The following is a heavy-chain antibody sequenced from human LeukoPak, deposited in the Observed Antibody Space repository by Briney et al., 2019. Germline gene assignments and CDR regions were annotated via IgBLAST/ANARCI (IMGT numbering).Heavy chain of an antibody. D-gene: IGHD3-22*01. J-gene: IGHJ4*02. V-gene: IGHV3-7*01. Sequence: QTGGSLRLSCAASGFTFSSYWMSWVRQAPGKGLEWVANIKQGGSEKYYVDSVKGRFTISRDNAKNSLYLQMNSLRAEDTAVYYCARVGYDSSGYFDYWGQGTLVTVSS. CDR1: GFTFSSYW. CDR2: IKQGGSEK. CDR3: ARVGYDSSGYFDY.